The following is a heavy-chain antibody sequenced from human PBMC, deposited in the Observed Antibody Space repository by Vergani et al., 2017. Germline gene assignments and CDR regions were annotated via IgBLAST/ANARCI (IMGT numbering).Heavy chain of an antibody. D-gene: IGHD6-6*01. J-gene: IGHJ4*02. CDR2: ISSSSSYP. V-gene: IGHV3-21*05. Sequence: VQLVESGGGVVQPGRSLRLSCAAPGFTFSTYAMHWVRQAPGKGLEWVSYISSSSSYPNYADSVKGRFTISRDNAKNSLYLQMNSLGAEDTAVYYCARGGRYITSSAFNWGQGTLVTVSS. CDR3: ARGGRYITSSAFN. CDR1: GFTFSTYA.